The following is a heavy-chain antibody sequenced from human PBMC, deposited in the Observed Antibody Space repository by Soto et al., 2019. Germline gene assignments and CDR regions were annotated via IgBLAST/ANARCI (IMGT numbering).Heavy chain of an antibody. D-gene: IGHD3-10*01. CDR1: GFTFSSYS. CDR3: ARERMVRGVGNGMDV. CDR2: ISSSSSYI. V-gene: IGHV3-21*01. Sequence: GGSLRLSCAASGFTFSSYSMNWVRQAPGKGLEWVSSISSSSSYIYYADSVKGRFTISRDNAKNSLYLQMNSLRAEDAAVYYCARERMVRGVGNGMDVWGQGTTVTVSS. J-gene: IGHJ6*02.